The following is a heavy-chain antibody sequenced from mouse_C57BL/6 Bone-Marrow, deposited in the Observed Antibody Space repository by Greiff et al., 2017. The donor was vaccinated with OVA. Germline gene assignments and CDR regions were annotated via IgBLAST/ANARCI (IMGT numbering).Heavy chain of an antibody. CDR2: ILPGSGST. CDR3: ARFDGYPGAMDY. V-gene: IGHV1-9*01. CDR1: GYTFTGYW. J-gene: IGHJ4*01. D-gene: IGHD2-3*01. Sequence: QVQLKQSGAELMKPGASVKLSCKATGYTFTGYWIEWVKQRPGHGLEWIGEILPGSGSTNYNEKFKGKATFTADTSSNTAYMQLSSLTTGDSAIYYCARFDGYPGAMDYWGQGTSVTVSS.